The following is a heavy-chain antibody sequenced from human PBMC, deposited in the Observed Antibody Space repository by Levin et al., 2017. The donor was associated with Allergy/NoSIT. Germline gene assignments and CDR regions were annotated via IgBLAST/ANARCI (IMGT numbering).Heavy chain of an antibody. V-gene: IGHV3-13*01. J-gene: IGHJ6*03. D-gene: IGHD6-6*01. Sequence: GGSLRLSCAASGFTFSSYDMHWVRQATGKGLEWVSAIGTAGDTYYPGSVKGRFTISRENAKNSLYLQMNSLRAGDTAVYYCARGPVRPKYYYYYYMDVWGKGTTVTVSS. CDR2: IGTAGDT. CDR1: GFTFSSYD. CDR3: ARGPVRPKYYYYYYMDV.